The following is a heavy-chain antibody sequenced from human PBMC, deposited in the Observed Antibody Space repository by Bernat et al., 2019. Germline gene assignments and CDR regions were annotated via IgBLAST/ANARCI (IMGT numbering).Heavy chain of an antibody. D-gene: IGHD6-13*01. CDR1: GFTFSSYS. CDR3: AREKSSSWYDEYYYYYMDV. CDR2: ISSSSSYI. V-gene: IGHV3-21*01. J-gene: IGHJ6*03. Sequence: EVQLVESGGGLVKPGGSLRLSCAASGFTFSSYSMNWVRQAPGKGLEWVSSISSSSSYIYYADSVKGRFTISRDNAKNSLYLQMNSLRAEDTAVYYCAREKSSSWYDEYYYYYMDVWGKGTTVTVSS.